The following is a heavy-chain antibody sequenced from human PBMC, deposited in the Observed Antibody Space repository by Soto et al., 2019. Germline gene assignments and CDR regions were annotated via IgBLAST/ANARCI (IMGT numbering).Heavy chain of an antibody. CDR2: IYPGDSDT. J-gene: IGHJ6*02. CDR3: AASIFYYGMDV. CDR1: GYTFTTSW. Sequence: EVQLVQSGAEVKKPGESLRISCKLPGYTFTTSWIGWWRQMPGKGLEWMGIIYPGDSDTKYNPSFQGQVTISADKSITTTYLQWSSLKASDTAIYYCAASIFYYGMDVWGQGTTVTVSS. V-gene: IGHV5-51*01.